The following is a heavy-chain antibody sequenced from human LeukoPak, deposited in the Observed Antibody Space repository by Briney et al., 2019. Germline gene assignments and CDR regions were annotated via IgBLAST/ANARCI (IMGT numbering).Heavy chain of an antibody. CDR3: ARGTTVTTLYYYYYFMDV. Sequence: ASVTVSCKASGYTFTSYYMHWVRQAPGQGLEWMGIINPSGGSTTYAQKFQGRVTMTGDMSTSTVYMELSSLRFEDTALYYCARGTTVTTLYYYYYFMDVWGKGTTVTVSS. CDR1: GYTFTSYY. CDR2: INPSGGST. D-gene: IGHD4-17*01. J-gene: IGHJ6*03. V-gene: IGHV1-46*01.